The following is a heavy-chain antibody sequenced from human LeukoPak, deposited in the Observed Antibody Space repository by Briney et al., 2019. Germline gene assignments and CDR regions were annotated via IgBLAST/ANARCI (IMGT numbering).Heavy chain of an antibody. D-gene: IGHD1-1*01. CDR3: ARHDGSGPFDY. J-gene: IGHJ4*02. Sequence: GESLKISCKCSGYSFDSQWIGWVRQMPGKGLEWMGIIYPGDSDTKYSPSFEGQVTMSADKSISTAYLQWRSLKASDTAIYYCARHDGSGPFDYWGQGTLVTVSS. V-gene: IGHV5-51*01. CDR2: IYPGDSDT. CDR1: GYSFDSQW.